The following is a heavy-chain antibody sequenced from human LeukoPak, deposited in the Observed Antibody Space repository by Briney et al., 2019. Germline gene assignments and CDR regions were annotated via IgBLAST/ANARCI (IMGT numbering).Heavy chain of an antibody. CDR1: GFTFDDYA. Sequence: GGSLRLSCAASGFTFDDYAMHWVRQAPGKGLEWVSLISWDGGSTYYADSVKGRFTISRDNSKNSLYLQMNSLRAEDTALYYCAKGSGYYYYYYMDVWGKGTTVIVSS. J-gene: IGHJ6*03. CDR2: ISWDGGST. CDR3: AKGSGYYYYYYMDV. V-gene: IGHV3-43D*03.